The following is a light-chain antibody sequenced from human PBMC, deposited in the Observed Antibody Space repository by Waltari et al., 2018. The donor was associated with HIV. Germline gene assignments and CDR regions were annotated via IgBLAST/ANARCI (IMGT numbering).Light chain of an antibody. Sequence: QTVVTQEPSFSVSPGGTVTLTCGLSSGSVSTSYYPSWYQQTPGQAPRTLIYSTNTRSAGVPDRLSGSILGNKATLTITGAQADDESDYYCVLYMGGGIWVFGGGTKLTVL. CDR3: VLYMGGGIWV. V-gene: IGLV8-61*01. J-gene: IGLJ3*02. CDR2: STN. CDR1: SGSVSTSYY.